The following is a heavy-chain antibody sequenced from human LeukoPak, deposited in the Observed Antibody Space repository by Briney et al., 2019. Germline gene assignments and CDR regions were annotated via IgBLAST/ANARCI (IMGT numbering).Heavy chain of an antibody. CDR3: TRVTYYYDNSGYFPFDS. J-gene: IGHJ4*02. CDR1: GFTFGDYA. V-gene: IGHV3-49*04. D-gene: IGHD3-22*01. Sequence: PGRSLRLSCTTSGFTFGDYAMSWVRQAPGKGLEWVSFIRRKAHGGTTEYAASVKGRFSSSRDDSKSIAYLQMNSLKTEDTAVYFCTRVTYYYDNSGYFPFDSWGQGSLVTVSS. CDR2: IRRKAHGGTT.